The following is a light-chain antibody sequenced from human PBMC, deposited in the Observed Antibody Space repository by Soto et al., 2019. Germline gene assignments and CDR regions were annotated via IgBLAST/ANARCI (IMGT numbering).Light chain of an antibody. CDR1: QSISSY. CDR2: AAS. J-gene: IGKJ3*01. Sequence: DIQMTQSPSSLSASVGDRVTITCRASQSISSYLNWYQQKPGKAPKLLIYAASSLQSGVPSRFSGSGSGTDFTLTISSLQPEDFATYYCQQSYSTLRGGTFGPGTKVDIK. V-gene: IGKV1-39*01. CDR3: QQSYSTLRGGT.